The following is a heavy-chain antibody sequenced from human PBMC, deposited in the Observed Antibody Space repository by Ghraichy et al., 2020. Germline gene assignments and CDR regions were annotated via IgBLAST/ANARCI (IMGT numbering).Heavy chain of an antibody. D-gene: IGHD3-3*01. CDR3: ARAITIFGVVGTRGWFDP. Sequence: SQTLSLTCAVYGGSFSGYYWSWIRQPPGKGLEWIGEINHSGSTNYNPSLKSRVTISVDTSKNQFSLKLSSVTAADTAVYYCARAITIFGVVGTRGWFDPWGQGTLVTVSS. J-gene: IGHJ5*02. CDR1: GGSFSGYY. CDR2: INHSGST. V-gene: IGHV4-34*01.